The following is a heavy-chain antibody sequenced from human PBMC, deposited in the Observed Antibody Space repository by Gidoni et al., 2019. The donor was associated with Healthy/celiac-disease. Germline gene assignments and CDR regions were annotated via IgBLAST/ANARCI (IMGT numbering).Heavy chain of an antibody. CDR1: GFTFISHW. Sequence: EVQLVESGGGLVQPGGSLRLSCAASGFTFISHWLSWVRQAPGKGLEWVANIKQDGSEKYYVDSVKGRFTISRDNAKNSLYLQMNSLRAEDTAVYYCARKRGDCSSTSCYTFADYWGQGTLVTVSS. J-gene: IGHJ4*02. V-gene: IGHV3-7*01. CDR2: IKQDGSEK. D-gene: IGHD2-2*02. CDR3: ARKRGDCSSTSCYTFADY.